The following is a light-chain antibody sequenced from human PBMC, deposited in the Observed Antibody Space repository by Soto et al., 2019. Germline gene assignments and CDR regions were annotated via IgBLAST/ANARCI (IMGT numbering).Light chain of an antibody. Sequence: EIVLTQSPGTLSLSPGERATLSCRASQSISSSYLAWYQQKPGQAPRLLIYGASKRAIGIPDRFSGSGSGTDFTLTISRLESEDLAVYYCQQYGSAPAWTFGQGTKVEIK. CDR3: QQYGSAPAWT. CDR1: QSISSSY. CDR2: GAS. J-gene: IGKJ1*01. V-gene: IGKV3-20*01.